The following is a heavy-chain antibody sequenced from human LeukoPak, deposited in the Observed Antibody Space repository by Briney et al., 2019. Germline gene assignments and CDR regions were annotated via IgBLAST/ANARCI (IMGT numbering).Heavy chain of an antibody. CDR3: AKAPWGLGPAAIGWFDP. V-gene: IGHV3-23*01. Sequence: PGGSLRLSCAASGFTFSSYAMSWVRQAPGKGLEWVSAISGSGGSTYYADSVKGRFTISRDNSKNTLYLQMNSLRAEDTAVYYCAKAPWGLGPAAIGWFDPWGQGTLVTVSS. CDR1: GFTFSSYA. J-gene: IGHJ5*02. CDR2: ISGSGGST. D-gene: IGHD2-2*02.